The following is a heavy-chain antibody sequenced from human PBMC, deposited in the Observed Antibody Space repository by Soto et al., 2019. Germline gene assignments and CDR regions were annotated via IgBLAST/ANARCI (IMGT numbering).Heavy chain of an antibody. CDR3: ARDNDSSGYYRDAFDI. CDR1: GGTFSSYA. J-gene: IGHJ3*02. D-gene: IGHD3-22*01. CDR2: IIPIFGTA. Sequence: GASVKVSCKASGGTFSSYAISWVRQAPGQGLEWMGGIIPIFGTANYAQKFQGRVTITADESTSTAHMELSSLRSEDTAVYYCARDNDSSGYYRDAFDIWGQGTMVTVSS. V-gene: IGHV1-69*13.